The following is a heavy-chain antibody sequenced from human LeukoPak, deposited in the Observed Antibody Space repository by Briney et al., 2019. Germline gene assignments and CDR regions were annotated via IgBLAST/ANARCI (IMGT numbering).Heavy chain of an antibody. CDR1: GFTFSSYA. V-gene: IGHV3-23*01. CDR3: ARHRSGLRLGELSSH. CDR2: ISGSGGST. J-gene: IGHJ4*02. Sequence: GGSLRLSCAASGFTFSSYAMSWVRQAPGKGLEWVSAISGSGGSTYYADSVKGRFTISRDNSKNTLYLQMHSLRAEDTAVYYCARHRSGLRLGELSSHWGQGTLVTVSS. D-gene: IGHD3-16*02.